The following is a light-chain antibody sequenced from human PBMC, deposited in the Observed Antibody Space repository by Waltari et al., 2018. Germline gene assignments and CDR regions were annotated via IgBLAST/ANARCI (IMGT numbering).Light chain of an antibody. Sequence: LVLPQSPSTSASLGASVKLTRTLSSGHSSYALAWHQQQPEKGPRYLMKLNSDGSHSKGDGIPDRFSGSSSGAERYLTISSLQSEDEADYYCQTWGTGIQVFGGGTKLTVL. CDR2: LNSDGSH. V-gene: IGLV4-69*01. CDR1: SGHSSYA. CDR3: QTWGTGIQV. J-gene: IGLJ2*01.